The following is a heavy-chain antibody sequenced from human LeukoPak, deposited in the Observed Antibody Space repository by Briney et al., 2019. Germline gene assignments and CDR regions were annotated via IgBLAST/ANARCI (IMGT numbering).Heavy chain of an antibody. J-gene: IGHJ4*02. CDR1: GFTFSDHY. D-gene: IGHD4/OR15-4a*01. CDR2: TRNKVNSYTT. V-gene: IGHV3-72*01. Sequence: PGGSLRLSCAASGFTFSDHYIDWVRQAPGKGLEWVARTRNKVNSYTTAYAASVTGRFTVSRDDSSNSVYLQMNSLKIEDTAVYYCARSMYGEGRRINDFDYWGQGSLLTVSS. CDR3: ARSMYGEGRRINDFDY.